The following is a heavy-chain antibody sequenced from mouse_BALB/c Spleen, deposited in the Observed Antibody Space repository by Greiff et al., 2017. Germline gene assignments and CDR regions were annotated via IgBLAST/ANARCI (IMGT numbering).Heavy chain of an antibody. CDR2: ISNGGGST. J-gene: IGHJ4*01. CDR3: ARQGGYSNYDYYAMDY. Sequence: EVQLVESGGGLVQPGGSLKLSCAASGFTFSSYTMSWVRQTPEKRLEWVAYISNGGGSTYYPDTVKGRFTISRDNAKNTLYLQMSSLKSEDTAMYYCARQGGYSNYDYYAMDYWGQGTSVTVSS. D-gene: IGHD2-5*01. V-gene: IGHV5-12-2*01. CDR1: GFTFSSYT.